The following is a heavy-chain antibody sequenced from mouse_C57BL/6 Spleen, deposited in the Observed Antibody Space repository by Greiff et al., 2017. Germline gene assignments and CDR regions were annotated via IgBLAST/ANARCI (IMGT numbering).Heavy chain of an antibody. J-gene: IGHJ3*01. V-gene: IGHV1-59*01. D-gene: IGHD2-4*01. CDR2: IDPSDSYT. CDR3: ARGNYYDYVAY. CDR1: GYTFTSYW. Sequence: QVQLQQPGAELVRPGTSVKLSCKASGYTFTSYWMHWVKQRPGQGLEWIGVIDPSDSYTNYNQKFKGKATLTVDTTSSTAYMQLSSLTSEDAAVYYCARGNYYDYVAYWGQGTLVTVSA.